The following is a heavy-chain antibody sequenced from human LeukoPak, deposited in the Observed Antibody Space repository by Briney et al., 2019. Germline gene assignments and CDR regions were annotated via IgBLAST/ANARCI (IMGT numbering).Heavy chain of an antibody. J-gene: IGHJ4*02. CDR3: ARDTDGSLDY. D-gene: IGHD1-26*01. Sequence: GGSLRLSCAASGFTFTNSWMAWVRQAPGKGLEWVANIRQDGSTKHYADSLKGRFTISRDNPKNSLYLQMNSLRADDTAVYYCARDTDGSLDYWGQGILVTVAS. V-gene: IGHV3-7*01. CDR1: GFTFTNSW. CDR2: IRQDGSTK.